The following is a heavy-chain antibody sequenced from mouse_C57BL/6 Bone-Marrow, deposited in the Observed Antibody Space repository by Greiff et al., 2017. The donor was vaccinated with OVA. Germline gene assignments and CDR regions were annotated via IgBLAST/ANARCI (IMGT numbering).Heavy chain of an antibody. CDR1: GFTFSSYG. J-gene: IGHJ3*01. CDR3: ARRGRDGYPAWFAY. D-gene: IGHD2-3*01. Sequence: EVKVVESGGDLVKPGGSLKLSCAASGFTFSSYGLSWVRQTPDKRLEWVATISSGGSYTYYPDSVKGRFTISRDNAKNTLYLQMSSLKSEDTAMYYCARRGRDGYPAWFAYWGQGTLVTVSA. V-gene: IGHV5-6*02. CDR2: ISSGGSYT.